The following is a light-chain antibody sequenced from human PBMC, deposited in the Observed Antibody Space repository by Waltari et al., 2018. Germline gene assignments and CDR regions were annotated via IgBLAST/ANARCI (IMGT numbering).Light chain of an antibody. CDR1: ASNIGSNA. CDR3: ASWDGNLAAYV. J-gene: IGLJ1*01. CDR2: NNS. V-gene: IGLV1-44*01. Sequence: QSVLTQPPSASGTPGQRVTISCSGGASNIGSNAVNWYQHLPGAAPKLVILNNSQRPSGISDRFSGSTSGASASLAISGLQSDDEADYYCASWDGNLAAYVFGGGTKVTV.